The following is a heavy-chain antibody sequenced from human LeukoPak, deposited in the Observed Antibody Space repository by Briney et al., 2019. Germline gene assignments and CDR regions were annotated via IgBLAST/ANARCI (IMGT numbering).Heavy chain of an antibody. J-gene: IGHJ4*02. D-gene: IGHD3-10*01. Sequence: PGGSLRLSCAASGITFGYSAMHWVRQAPGKGLEWLAYIRYDGVNKYYAESVKGRFVISRDNSKNTLSLQMNSLTDEDTAVYYCAKGGLQGTNYFDYWGQGTLGTVSS. CDR3: AKGGLQGTNYFDY. CDR2: IRYDGVNK. CDR1: GITFGYSA. V-gene: IGHV3-30*02.